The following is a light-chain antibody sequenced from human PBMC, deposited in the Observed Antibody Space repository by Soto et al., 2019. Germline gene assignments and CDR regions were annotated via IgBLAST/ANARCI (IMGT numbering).Light chain of an antibody. CDR3: SSYTSSSAVV. CDR1: SSDVGGYNY. V-gene: IGLV2-14*03. CDR2: DVS. J-gene: IGLJ2*01. Sequence: QSVLTQPASVSGSPGQSVTISCTGTSSDVGGYNYVSWYQQHPGKAPKLMIYDVSKRPSGVSNRFSGSKSGNTASLTISGLQAEDEADYYCSSYTSSSAVVFGGGTKVTGL.